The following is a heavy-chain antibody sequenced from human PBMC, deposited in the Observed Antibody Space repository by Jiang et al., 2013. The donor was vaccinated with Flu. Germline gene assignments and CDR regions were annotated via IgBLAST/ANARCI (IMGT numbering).Heavy chain of an antibody. CDR2: ISGGGGDGT. CDR1: DFTFSNYA. D-gene: IGHD3-22*01. CDR3: AKLVDYFDSSGYFDY. J-gene: IGHJ4*02. Sequence: VQLLESGGGLVQPGGSLRLSCAASDFTFSNYAMSWVRQAPGKGLEWVSSISGGGGDGTYYADSVKGRLTISRDNSKNTLYLQMNSLRAEDTAVYYCAKLVDYFDSSGYFDYWGQGTLVTVSS. V-gene: IGHV3-23*01.